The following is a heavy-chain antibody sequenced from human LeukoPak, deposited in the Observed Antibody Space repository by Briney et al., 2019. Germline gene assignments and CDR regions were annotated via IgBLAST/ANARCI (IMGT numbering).Heavy chain of an antibody. CDR1: GFTFDDYA. J-gene: IGHJ4*02. CDR3: AKEGQSGPIDY. Sequence: GGSLRLSCAASGFTFDDYAMHWVRQAPGKGLEWVSGISWNSGSIGYADSVKGRFTISRDNAKNSLYLQMNSLRAEDTALYYCAKEGQSGPIDYWGQGTLVTVSS. V-gene: IGHV3-9*01. CDR2: ISWNSGSI. D-gene: IGHD3-10*01.